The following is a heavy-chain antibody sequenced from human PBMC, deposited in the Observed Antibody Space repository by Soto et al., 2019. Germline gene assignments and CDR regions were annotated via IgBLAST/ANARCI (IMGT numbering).Heavy chain of an antibody. Sequence: VASVKVSCKASGYTLTSYYMHWARQAPGQGLEWMGIINPSGGSTTYAQKFQGRVTMTRDTSTSTAYMELSSLRSEDTAVYYCARDGNFDSSGYYYGHFDYWGQGTLVTVSS. CDR1: GYTLTSYY. CDR2: INPSGGST. J-gene: IGHJ4*02. D-gene: IGHD3-22*01. V-gene: IGHV1-46*01. CDR3: ARDGNFDSSGYYYGHFDY.